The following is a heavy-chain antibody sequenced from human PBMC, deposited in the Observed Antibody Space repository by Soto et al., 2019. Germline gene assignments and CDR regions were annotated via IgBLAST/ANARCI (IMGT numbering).Heavy chain of an antibody. V-gene: IGHV1-2*02. D-gene: IGHD3-22*01. CDR1: GYIFTGFY. CDR3: ARLTGLFDSRGHIWEDHNNYLLDV. CDR2: IKPDSGGT. J-gene: IGHJ6*02. Sequence: ASVKVSCKASGYIFTGFYIHWVRQAPGQGLEWMGGIKPDSGGTDYAEKFQGRVTMTRDTSINTAYMELSRLRHDDTAVYYCARLTGLFDSRGHIWEDHNNYLLDVWGQGTTVTVSS.